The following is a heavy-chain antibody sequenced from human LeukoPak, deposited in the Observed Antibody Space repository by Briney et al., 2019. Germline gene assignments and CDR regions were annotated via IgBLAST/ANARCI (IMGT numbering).Heavy chain of an antibody. V-gene: IGHV3-9*01. CDR2: ISWNSGSI. J-gene: IGHJ6*04. D-gene: IGHD5-12*01. Sequence: GGSLRLSCAASGFTFDDYAMHWVRQAPGKGLEWVSGISWNSGSIGYADSVKGRFTISRDNAKNSLYLQMNSLRAEDTALYYCAKDTLGVSGYDFHLDVWGKGTTVTISS. CDR3: AKDTLGVSGYDFHLDV. CDR1: GFTFDDYA.